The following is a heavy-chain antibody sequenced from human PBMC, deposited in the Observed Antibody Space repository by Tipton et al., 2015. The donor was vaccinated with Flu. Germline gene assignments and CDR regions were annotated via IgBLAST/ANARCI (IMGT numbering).Heavy chain of an antibody. CDR2: ISGSGGTT. D-gene: IGHD3-16*01. CDR1: GFTFSTYA. J-gene: IGHJ4*02. CDR3: ASLSGGPTYDHIWGSYIDS. V-gene: IGHV3-23*01. Sequence: SLRLSCAVSGFTFSTYAVVWVRQAPGKGLEWVSAISGSGGTTYYADSVKGRFTISRDSSKNTRYLQMTGLRAEDTAVYYCASLSGGPTYDHIWGSYIDSWGQGTLVSVSS.